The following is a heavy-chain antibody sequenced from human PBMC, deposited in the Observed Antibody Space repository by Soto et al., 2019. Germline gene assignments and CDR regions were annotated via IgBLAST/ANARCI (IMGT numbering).Heavy chain of an antibody. Sequence: PGGSLRISCAASKFTFTNFGMHWVRQAPGKGLEWGGLISFDGSHEFYADSVKGRFTISRDNSKNTLFLQMNSLRAEDTAVYYCASLLGYCSSTSCQSYYYYYGMDVWGQGTTVTVSS. CDR2: ISFDGSHE. CDR3: ASLLGYCSSTSCQSYYYYYGMDV. CDR1: KFTFTNFG. V-gene: IGHV3-30*03. D-gene: IGHD2-2*01. J-gene: IGHJ6*02.